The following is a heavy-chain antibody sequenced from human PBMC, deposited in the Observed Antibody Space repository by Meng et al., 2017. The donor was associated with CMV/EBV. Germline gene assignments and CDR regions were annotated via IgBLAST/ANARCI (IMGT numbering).Heavy chain of an antibody. CDR2: INHSGST. CDR3: ARGTAAAGEHHGP. J-gene: IGHJ5*02. V-gene: IGHV4-39*07. CDR1: GGSVSSGSYY. D-gene: IGHD6-13*01. Sequence: SETLSLTCTVSGGSVSSGSYYWSWIRQPPGKGLEWIGEINHSGSTNYNPSLKSRVTISVDTSKNQFSLKLSSVTAADTAVYYCARGTAAAGEHHGPWGQGTLVTVSS.